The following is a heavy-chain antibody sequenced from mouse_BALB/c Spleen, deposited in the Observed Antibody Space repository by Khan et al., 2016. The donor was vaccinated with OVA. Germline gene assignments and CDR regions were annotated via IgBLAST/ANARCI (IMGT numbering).Heavy chain of an antibody. J-gene: IGHJ3*01. V-gene: IGHV1S135*01. Sequence: VQLQQSGPELMKPGASVNISCKASGYSFTSYYIHWVKQSHGKSLEWIGYIDPFNGGTDYNQKFKGKATWTVDKSSSTAYMHLSSLTSEDSAGYEGARGAFGYWGQGTLVTVSA. CDR3: ARGAFGY. CDR2: IDPFNGGT. CDR1: GYSFTSYY.